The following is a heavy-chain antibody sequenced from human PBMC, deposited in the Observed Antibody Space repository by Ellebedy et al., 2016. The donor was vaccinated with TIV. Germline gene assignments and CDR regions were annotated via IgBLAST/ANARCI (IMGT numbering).Heavy chain of an antibody. J-gene: IGHJ5*02. V-gene: IGHV3-21*06. CDR2: IGTTGAYI. CDR3: AKNNGGSGPNWFAP. D-gene: IGHD2-15*01. CDR1: GFSFSSYR. Sequence: GESLKISXAASGFSFSSYRMNWVRQTPARGLEWVSSIGTTGAYIFYADSVKGRFTISRDNAKNSLYLEMTNLRGEDTATYYCAKNNGGSGPNWFAPWGQGTLVTVSS.